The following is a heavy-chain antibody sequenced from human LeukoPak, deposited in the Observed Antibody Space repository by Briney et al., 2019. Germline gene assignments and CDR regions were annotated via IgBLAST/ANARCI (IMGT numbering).Heavy chain of an antibody. V-gene: IGHV1-2*02. J-gene: IGHJ3*02. CDR3: ARTYCYDSSALLGGAFDI. CDR1: RYTLTGYY. CDR2: FYPNSGGT. D-gene: IGHD3-22*01. Sequence: GASVKVSCKASRYTLTGYYMHWVRQAPGQGVEWMGWFYPNSGGTNYAQKFQGRVTMTRDTSISTAYMELSRLRSDDTAVYYCARTYCYDSSALLGGAFDIWGQGTMVTVSS.